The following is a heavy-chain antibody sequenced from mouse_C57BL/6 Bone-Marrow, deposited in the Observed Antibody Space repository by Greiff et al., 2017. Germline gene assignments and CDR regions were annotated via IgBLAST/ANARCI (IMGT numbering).Heavy chain of an antibody. CDR1: GYTFTSYW. D-gene: IGHD2-3*01. Sequence: QVQLQQPGAELVKPGASVKLSCKASGYTFTSYWMQWVKQRPGQGLEWIGEIDPSDSYTNYNQKFKGKATLTVDTSSSTAYLQLSSLTSEDSAVYDCARSGYYWYYFDYGGQGTTLTVSS. CDR2: IDPSDSYT. J-gene: IGHJ2*01. V-gene: IGHV1-50*01. CDR3: ARSGYYWYYFDY.